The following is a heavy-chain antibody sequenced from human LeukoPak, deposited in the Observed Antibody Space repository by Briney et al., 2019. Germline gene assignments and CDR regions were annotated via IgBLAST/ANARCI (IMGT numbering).Heavy chain of an antibody. V-gene: IGHV4-39*07. Sequence: SDTLSLTCTVSGVSISSSSYYWGLIRQPPGKKPEWIGSIYYSGSTYYNPSLKSRVTISVDTSKNQFSLKLSSVTAADTAVYYCARDKGRVWNYDYYYYMDVWGKGTTVTVSS. CDR2: IYYSGST. CDR1: GVSISSSSYY. D-gene: IGHD1-1*01. CDR3: ARDKGRVWNYDYYYYMDV. J-gene: IGHJ6*03.